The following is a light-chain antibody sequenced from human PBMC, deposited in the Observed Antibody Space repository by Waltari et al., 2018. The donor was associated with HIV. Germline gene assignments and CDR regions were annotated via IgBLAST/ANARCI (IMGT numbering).Light chain of an antibody. V-gene: IGKV4-1*01. J-gene: IGKJ2*01. Sequence: DIVMTQSPDSLAVSLGERATINRKYSQSVLYSSNNKNYLAWYQQKPGQPPKLLIYWASTRESGVPDRFSGSGSGTDFTLTISSLQAEDVAVYYCQQYYSTPRTFGQGTKLEIK. CDR3: QQYYSTPRT. CDR2: WAS. CDR1: QSVLYSSNNKNY.